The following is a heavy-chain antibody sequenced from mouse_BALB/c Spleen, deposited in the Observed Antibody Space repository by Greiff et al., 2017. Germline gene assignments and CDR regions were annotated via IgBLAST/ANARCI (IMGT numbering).Heavy chain of an antibody. CDR1: GFNIKDYY. Sequence: VQLQQSGAELVRSGASVKLSCTASGFNIKDYYMHWVKQRPEQGLEWIGWIDPENGDTEYAPKFQGKATMTADTSSNTAYLQLSSLTSEDSAVYYCARGGKGYYAMDYWGQGTSVTVSS. V-gene: IGHV14-4*02. J-gene: IGHJ4*01. CDR3: ARGGKGYYAMDY. CDR2: IDPENGDT. D-gene: IGHD1-3*01.